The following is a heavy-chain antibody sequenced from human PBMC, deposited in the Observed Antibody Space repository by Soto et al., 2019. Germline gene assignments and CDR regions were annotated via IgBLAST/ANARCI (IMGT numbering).Heavy chain of an antibody. Sequence: GWSLRLSCASSVFTFISYAMHWVRQAPGKGLEWVAVISYDGSNKYYADSVKGRFTISRDNSKNTLYLQMNSLRAEDTAVYYCARVSLEGRDGYNSPFDYWGQGTLVTVSS. D-gene: IGHD5-12*01. CDR3: ARVSLEGRDGYNSPFDY. CDR1: VFTFISYA. CDR2: ISYDGSNK. V-gene: IGHV3-30-3*01. J-gene: IGHJ4*02.